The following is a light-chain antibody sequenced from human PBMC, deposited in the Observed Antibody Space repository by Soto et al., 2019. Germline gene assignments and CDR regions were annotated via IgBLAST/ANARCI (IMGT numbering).Light chain of an antibody. J-gene: IGLJ2*01. V-gene: IGLV2-8*01. CDR3: SSYAGSNNHVI. Sequence: QSVLAQPPSASGSPGQSGTISCTGTSSDGGYFNYVSWYQQHAGKAPKLMIYEVSKRPSGVPDRFSGSKSGNTTSLTVSGLQAEDEADYYCSSYAGSNNHVIFGGGTKVTVL. CDR1: SSDGGYFNY. CDR2: EVS.